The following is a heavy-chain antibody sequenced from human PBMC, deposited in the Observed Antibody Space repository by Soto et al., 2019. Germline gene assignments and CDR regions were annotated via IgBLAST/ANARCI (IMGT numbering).Heavy chain of an antibody. Sequence: EVQLLESGGHLVQPGGSLRLTCAASGFSLSTYTMNWVRQAPGKGLEWLSGIFGSSGKTFYADSVKGRFTIPKDNSKNMLFLQMDTLTAEDTAVYYCAKDRQPDGIWTFDYWGQGTLVTVSS. D-gene: IGHD3-9*01. J-gene: IGHJ4*02. CDR1: GFSLSTYT. V-gene: IGHV3-23*01. CDR2: IFGSSGKT. CDR3: AKDRQPDGIWTFDY.